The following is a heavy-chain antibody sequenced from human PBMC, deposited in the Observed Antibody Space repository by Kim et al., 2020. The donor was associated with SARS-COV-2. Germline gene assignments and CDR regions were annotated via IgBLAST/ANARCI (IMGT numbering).Heavy chain of an antibody. CDR1: GFTFSDHE. D-gene: IGHD2-2*01. CDR2: IFSSGNII. CDR3: AREGAKYPYDAFDI. V-gene: IGHV3-48*03. Sequence: GASLRLSCAASGFTFSDHELNWVRQAPGKGMEWVSYIFSSGNIIHYADSVKGRFTISRDNAKNSLYLQMNSLRVEDTAVYYCAREGAKYPYDAFDIWGQG. J-gene: IGHJ3*02.